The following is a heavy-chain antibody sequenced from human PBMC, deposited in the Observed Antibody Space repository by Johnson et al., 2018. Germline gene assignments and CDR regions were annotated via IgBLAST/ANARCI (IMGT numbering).Heavy chain of an antibody. D-gene: IGHD1-1*01. CDR2: INPRAGDP. CDR3: VRVDNWNYDN. Sequence: QVQLVESGAEVSKPRASVKVSCKASGYIFTSHYIHWVRQDPGQGLEWMALINPRAGDPNFAQKFRDRVTLTWETSTSTVYMELSGLKTEDPAVYFCVRVDNWNYDNWGQGTLVTVSS. V-gene: IGHV1-46*01. J-gene: IGHJ4*02. CDR1: GYIFTSHY.